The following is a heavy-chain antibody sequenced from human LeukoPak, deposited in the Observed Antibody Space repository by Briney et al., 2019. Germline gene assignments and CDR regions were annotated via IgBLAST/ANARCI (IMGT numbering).Heavy chain of an antibody. D-gene: IGHD3-16*02. CDR3: ARAQNLYDYVWGSYRPPWYFDL. J-gene: IGHJ2*01. CDR2: INPNSGGT. CDR1: GYTFTGYY. V-gene: IGHV1-2*02. Sequence: ASVKVSCKASGYTFTGYYMHWVRQAPGQGLEWMGWINPNSGGTNYAQKLQGRVTMTTDTSTSTAYMELRSLRSDDTAVYYCARAQNLYDYVWGSYRPPWYFDLWGRGTLVTVSS.